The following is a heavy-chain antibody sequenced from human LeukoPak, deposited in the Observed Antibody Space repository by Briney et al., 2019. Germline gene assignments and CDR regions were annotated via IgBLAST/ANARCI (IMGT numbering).Heavy chain of an antibody. J-gene: IGHJ4*02. D-gene: IGHD4-23*01. V-gene: IGHV1-58*01. CDR2: IVVGSGNT. Sequence: GTSVKVSCKASGFTFTSSAVQWVRQARGQRLEWIGWIVVGSGNTNYAQKFQERVTITRDMSTSTAYMELSSLRSEDTAVYYCVADRSTVVPYFDYWGQGTLVTVSS. CDR3: VADRSTVVPYFDY. CDR1: GFTFTSSA.